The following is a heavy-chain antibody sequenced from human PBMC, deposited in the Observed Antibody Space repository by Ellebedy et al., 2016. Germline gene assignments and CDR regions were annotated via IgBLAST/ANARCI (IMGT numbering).Heavy chain of an antibody. D-gene: IGHD1/OR15-1a*01. V-gene: IGHV4-30-4*01. CDR1: GGSISSGDYY. J-gene: IGHJ4*02. CDR2: IYYSGST. Sequence: SETLSLTCTVSGGSISSGDYYWSWIRQPPGKGLEWIGYIYYSGSTYYNPSLKSLVTLSVDTSKNQFSLKLSSVTAADTAVYYCARDNRVEHDYYFDYWGQGTLVTVSS. CDR3: ARDNRVEHDYYFDY.